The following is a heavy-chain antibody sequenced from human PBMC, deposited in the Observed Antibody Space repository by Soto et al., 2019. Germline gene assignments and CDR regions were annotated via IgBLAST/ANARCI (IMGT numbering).Heavy chain of an antibody. CDR3: ARGPPLLLSFGESFGP. CDR1: GYTFTGYY. J-gene: IGHJ5*02. CDR2: INPNSGGT. Sequence: GASLKGSCKASGYTFTGYYMHCVRQAPRQGLEWMGWINPNSGGTNYAQKFQGSVTMTRDTSISTAYMELSRLRSDDTAVYYCARGPPLLLSFGESFGPWGQGTLVTVSS. V-gene: IGHV1-2*02. D-gene: IGHD3-10*01.